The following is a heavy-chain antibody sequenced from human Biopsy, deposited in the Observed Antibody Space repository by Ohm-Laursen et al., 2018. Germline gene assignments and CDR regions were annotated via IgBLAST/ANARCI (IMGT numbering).Heavy chain of an antibody. CDR3: ARVEAGTYDALDI. CDR2: IYYSGGT. Sequence: SETLSLTGSVSAGSMTGYEWIWIPLAPGKGLEWIGYIYYSGGTKYNPSLASRVTFSVDMSKSQFSLKLYSVTAADTAVYYCARVEAGTYDALDIWGQGTLVTVSA. D-gene: IGHD1-26*01. J-gene: IGHJ3*02. CDR1: AGSMTGYE. V-gene: IGHV4-59*01.